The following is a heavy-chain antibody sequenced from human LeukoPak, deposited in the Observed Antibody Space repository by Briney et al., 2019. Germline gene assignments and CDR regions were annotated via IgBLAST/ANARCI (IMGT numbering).Heavy chain of an antibody. Sequence: GGSLRLSCAASGFTVSSNYMGWVRQAPGKGLEWVSVIYSGGSTYYADSVKRRFTISRDNSKNTLYLQMNSLRAEDTAVYYCAREGGGYDYPHFDYWGQGTLVTVSS. D-gene: IGHD5-12*01. CDR2: IYSGGST. V-gene: IGHV3-53*01. CDR3: AREGGGYDYPHFDY. CDR1: GFTVSSNY. J-gene: IGHJ4*02.